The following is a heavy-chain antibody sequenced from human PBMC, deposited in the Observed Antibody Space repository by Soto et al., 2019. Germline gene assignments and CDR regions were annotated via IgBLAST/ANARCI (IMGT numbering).Heavy chain of an antibody. Sequence: ASVKVSCKTSGYTFTSYAMHWVRQAPGQRLEWMGWINSGNDNTKYSQKFQGRVAITTDTSASTAYMELSSLRSEDTAVYYCARDRGGPQGYYDIFTDAFDVWGQGTKVTVSS. V-gene: IGHV1-3*01. CDR1: GYTFTSYA. D-gene: IGHD3-9*01. J-gene: IGHJ3*01. CDR3: ARDRGGPQGYYDIFTDAFDV. CDR2: INSGNDNT.